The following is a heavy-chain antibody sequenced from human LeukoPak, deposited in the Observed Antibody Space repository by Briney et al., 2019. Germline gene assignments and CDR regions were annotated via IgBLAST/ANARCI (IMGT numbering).Heavy chain of an antibody. CDR2: INPNSGGT. D-gene: IGHD6-6*01. Sequence: EASVKVSCKASGYTFTGYYMHWVRQAPGQGLEWMGWINPNSGGTNYAQKFQGRVTMTRDTSISTAYMELSRLRSDDTAVYYCARGASSSSGYYYYMDVWGKGTTVTVSS. V-gene: IGHV1-2*02. J-gene: IGHJ6*03. CDR3: ARGASSSSGYYYYMDV. CDR1: GYTFTGYY.